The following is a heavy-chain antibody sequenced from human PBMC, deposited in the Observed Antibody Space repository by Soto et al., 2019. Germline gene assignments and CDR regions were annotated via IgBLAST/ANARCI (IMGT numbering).Heavy chain of an antibody. D-gene: IGHD4-17*01. CDR3: ARLGEATVTTGYYYYGMDV. V-gene: IGHV3-30-3*01. CDR2: ISYDGSNK. CDR1: GFTFSSYA. Sequence: QVQLVESGGGVVQPGRSLRLACAASGFTFSSYAMHWVRQAPGKGLEWVAVISYDGSNKYYADSVKGRFTISRDNSKNTLYLQMNILRAEDTAVYYCARLGEATVTTGYYYYGMDVWGQGTTVTVSS. J-gene: IGHJ6*02.